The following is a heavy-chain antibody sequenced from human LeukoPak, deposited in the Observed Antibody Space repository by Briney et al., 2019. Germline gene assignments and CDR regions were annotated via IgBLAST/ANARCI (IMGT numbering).Heavy chain of an antibody. CDR3: AAYYDYVWGSYRSFDAFDI. D-gene: IGHD3-16*02. J-gene: IGHJ3*02. CDR1: GGSISSGDYY. V-gene: IGHV4-30-4*01. CDR2: IYYSGST. Sequence: SETLSLICTVSGGSISSGDYYWSWIRQPPGKGLEWIGYIYYSGSTYYNPSLKSRVTISVDTSKNQFSLKLSSVTAADTAVYYCAAYYDYVWGSYRSFDAFDIWGQGTMVTVSS.